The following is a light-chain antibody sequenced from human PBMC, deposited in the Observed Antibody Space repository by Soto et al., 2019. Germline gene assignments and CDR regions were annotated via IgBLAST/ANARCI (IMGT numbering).Light chain of an antibody. CDR1: HTINNN. CDR3: QQYDDWPLT. J-gene: IGKJ4*01. V-gene: IGKV3-15*01. CDR2: GVS. Sequence: EIVMTQSPATLSVSPGERATLSCRASHTINNNLGWYQQKPGQAPRLLIYGVSTRATGIPARFSGSGSGTDFPLTINSLQSEDFAVYYCQQYDDWPLTFGGGTKVEIK.